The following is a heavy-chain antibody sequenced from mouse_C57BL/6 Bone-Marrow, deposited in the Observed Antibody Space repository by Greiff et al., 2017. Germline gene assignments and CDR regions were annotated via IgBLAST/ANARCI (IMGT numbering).Heavy chain of an antibody. CDR2: IDPEDGDT. J-gene: IGHJ3*01. D-gene: IGHD2-4*01. CDR1: GFNIKDYY. V-gene: IGHV14-2*01. CDR3: ARPGDYGAWFAY. Sequence: VQLQQSGAELVKPGASVKLSCTASGFNIKDYYMHWVKQRTEQGLEWIGRIDPEDGDTKYAPKFQGKATITADTSSNTAYLQLSSLTSEDTAVYYCARPGDYGAWFAYWGQGTLVTVSS.